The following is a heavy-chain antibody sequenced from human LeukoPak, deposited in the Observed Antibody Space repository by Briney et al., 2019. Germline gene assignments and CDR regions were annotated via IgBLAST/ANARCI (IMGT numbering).Heavy chain of an antibody. CDR1: GFRFSDFD. J-gene: IGHJ4*02. V-gene: IGHV3-73*01. CDR2: IRTRADGFDI. D-gene: IGHD2-21*01. CDR3: ARRDCTSFKCYSFDY. Sequence: GGSLKLSCAASGFRFSDFDVHWVRQASGKGLEWVGRIRTRADGFDIEYAASVKGRFTLSRDDSRNMASLQMDSLRTEDTAVYYCARRDCTSFKCYSFDYWGQGTLVTVSS.